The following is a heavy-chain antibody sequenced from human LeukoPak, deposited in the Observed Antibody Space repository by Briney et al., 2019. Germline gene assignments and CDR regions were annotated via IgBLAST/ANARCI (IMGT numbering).Heavy chain of an antibody. J-gene: IGHJ4*02. CDR3: VRGDSGSYPGF. V-gene: IGHV3-48*04. CDR1: GFTFSSHS. CDR2: ITSISSTI. D-gene: IGHD1-26*01. Sequence: GGSLRLSCAASGFTFSSHSMNWVRQAPGQGLEWVSYITSISSTIHYADSVKGRFTVSRDNAKNSLYLQMNTLRVEDTAVYYCVRGDSGSYPGFWGQGTLVTVSS.